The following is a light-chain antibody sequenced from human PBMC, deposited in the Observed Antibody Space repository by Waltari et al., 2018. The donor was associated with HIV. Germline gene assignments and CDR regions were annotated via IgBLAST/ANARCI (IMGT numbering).Light chain of an antibody. CDR3: GTWDSSLSAVL. CDR2: DSN. J-gene: IGLJ2*01. V-gene: IGLV1-51*01. Sequence: QSVLTQPPSVSAAAGQKVTISCPGSHSNIGTHFVFWYQQLPGTAPKLLIYDSNKRPSGIPDRFSGSKSDTSATLDITGLQTGDEADYYCGTWDSSLSAVLFGGGTKLTVL. CDR1: HSNIGTHF.